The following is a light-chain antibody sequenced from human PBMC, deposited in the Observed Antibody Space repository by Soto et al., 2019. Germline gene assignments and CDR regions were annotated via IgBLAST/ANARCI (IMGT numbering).Light chain of an antibody. CDR3: QQYYSTPCT. CDR1: QSVLYSSNNKNY. J-gene: IGKJ3*01. V-gene: IGKV4-1*01. CDR2: WAS. Sequence: DIVMTQSPDSLAVSLGERATINCKSSQSVLYSSNNKNYLAWYQQKPGQPPKLLIYWASTRESGVPDRFSGSGSGTDFTLTISSLQAEDVAFYYCQQYYSTPCTFGPGTKVDIK.